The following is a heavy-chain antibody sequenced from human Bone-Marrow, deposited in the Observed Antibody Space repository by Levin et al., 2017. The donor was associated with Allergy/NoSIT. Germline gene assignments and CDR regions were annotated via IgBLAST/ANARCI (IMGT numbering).Heavy chain of an antibody. J-gene: IGHJ4*02. CDR3: AARPRPLYGSGSYYNHDY. D-gene: IGHD3-10*01. CDR1: GFTFSSYS. CDR2: ISSSSSYI. V-gene: IGHV3-21*01. Sequence: GESLKISCAASGFTFSSYSMNWVRQAPGKGLEWVSSISSSSSYIYYADSVKGRFTISRDNAKNSLYLQMNSLRAEDTAVYYCAARPRPLYGSGSYYNHDYWGQGTLVTVSS.